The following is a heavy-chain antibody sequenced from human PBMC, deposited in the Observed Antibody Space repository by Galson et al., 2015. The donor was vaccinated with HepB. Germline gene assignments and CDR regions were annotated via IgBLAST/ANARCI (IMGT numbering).Heavy chain of an antibody. CDR2: ISYDGSNK. CDR1: GFTFSSYA. J-gene: IGHJ6*02. CDR3: ARDSPYGMDV. V-gene: IGHV3-30-3*01. Sequence: SLRLSCAASGFTFSSYAMHWVRQAPGKGLEWVAVISYDGSNKYYADSVKGRFTISRDNSKNTLYLQMNSLRAEDTAVYYCARDSPYGMDVWGQGTTVTVSS.